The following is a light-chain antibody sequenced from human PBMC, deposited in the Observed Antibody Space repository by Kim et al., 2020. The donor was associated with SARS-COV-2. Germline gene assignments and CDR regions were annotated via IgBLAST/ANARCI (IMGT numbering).Light chain of an antibody. Sequence: EIVLTQSPATLSLSPGERATLSCRASQSVSSYLAWYQQKPGQDPRLLIYDASNRATGIPARFSGSWSGTDFTLTISSLEPEDFAVYYFQQRSTLPPVTFGGATK. V-gene: IGKV3-11*01. CDR3: QQRSTLPPVT. CDR2: DAS. J-gene: IGKJ4*01. CDR1: QSVSSY.